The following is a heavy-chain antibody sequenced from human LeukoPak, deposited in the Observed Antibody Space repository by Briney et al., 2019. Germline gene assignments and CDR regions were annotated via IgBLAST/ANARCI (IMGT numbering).Heavy chain of an antibody. Sequence: PGGSLRLSCEASGFTFSTYGMHWVRQAPGKGLEWVSGLSWNGGSLGYADSVKGRFTISRDNTKNSLYLQMNSLRAEDTALYYCAKDLDSSGYVVGNWGQGTLVTVSS. V-gene: IGHV3-9*01. CDR1: GFTFSTYG. D-gene: IGHD3-22*01. J-gene: IGHJ4*02. CDR3: AKDLDSSGYVVGN. CDR2: LSWNGGSL.